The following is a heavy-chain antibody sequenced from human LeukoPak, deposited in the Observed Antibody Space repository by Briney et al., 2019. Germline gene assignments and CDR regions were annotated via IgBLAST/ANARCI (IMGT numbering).Heavy chain of an antibody. D-gene: IGHD6-6*01. V-gene: IGHV4-31*03. Sequence: SETLSLTYTVSGGSISSGGYYWSWIRQHPGKGLEWIGYIYYSGSTYYNPSLKSRVTISVDTSKNQFSLKLSSVTAADTAVYYCARVVGARPGYYYYYYMDVWGKGTTVTVSS. CDR3: ARVVGARPGYYYYYYMDV. CDR2: IYYSGST. J-gene: IGHJ6*03. CDR1: GGSISSGGYY.